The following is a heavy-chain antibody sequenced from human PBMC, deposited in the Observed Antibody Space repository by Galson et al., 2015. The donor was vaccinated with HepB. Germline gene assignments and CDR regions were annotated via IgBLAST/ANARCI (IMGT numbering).Heavy chain of an antibody. CDR2: ISSSSSYI. D-gene: IGHD6-13*01. CDR1: GFTFSSYS. J-gene: IGHJ3*02. V-gene: IGHV3-21*01. CDR3: ARSQQQLVLKGAFDI. Sequence: SLRLSCAASGFTFSSYSMNWVRQAPGKGLEWVSSISSSSSYIYYADSVKGRFTISRDNAKNSLYLQMNSLRAEDTAMYYCARSQQQLVLKGAFDIWGQGTMVTVSS.